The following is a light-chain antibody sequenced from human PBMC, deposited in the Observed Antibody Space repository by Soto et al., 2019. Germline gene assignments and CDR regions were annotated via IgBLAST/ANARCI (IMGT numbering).Light chain of an antibody. Sequence: AIRMTQSPSSFSASTGDRVTITCRASQGISSYLAWYQQKPGKAPKVLIYAASTLQSGVPSRFSGSGSGTDFTLTISSLQSEDFATYYCQQYYSYPRTFGQGTKVEIK. CDR3: QQYYSYPRT. J-gene: IGKJ1*01. CDR2: AAS. CDR1: QGISSY. V-gene: IGKV1-8*01.